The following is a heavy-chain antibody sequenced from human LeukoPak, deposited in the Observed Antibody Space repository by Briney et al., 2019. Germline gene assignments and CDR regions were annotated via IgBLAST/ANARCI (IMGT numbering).Heavy chain of an antibody. CDR1: GYTFTSYY. V-gene: IGHV1-69*04. CDR3: ARDRDSSAG. Sequence: SVKVSCKASGYTFTSYYMHWVRQAPGQGLEWMGRIIPILGIANYAQKFQGRVTITADKSTSTAYMELSSLRSEDTAVYYCARDRDSSAGWGQGTLVTVPS. D-gene: IGHD3-22*01. J-gene: IGHJ4*02. CDR2: IIPILGIA.